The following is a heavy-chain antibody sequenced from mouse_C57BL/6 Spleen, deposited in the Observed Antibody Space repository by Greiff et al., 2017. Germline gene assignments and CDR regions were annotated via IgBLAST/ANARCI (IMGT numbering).Heavy chain of an antibody. Sequence: EVPVVESGGCLVKPGGLLQLSCEVSGFTFSDYGMHWVRQAPEKGLEWVAYISSGSSTIYYADKVKGRFPISRDNAKNTLFLQMTSLRSEDTAMYYCAFVLVYWYFDVWGTGTTVTVSS. J-gene: IGHJ1*03. CDR3: AFVLVYWYFDV. CDR2: ISSGSSTI. CDR1: GFTFSDYG. D-gene: IGHD2-10*02. V-gene: IGHV5-17*01.